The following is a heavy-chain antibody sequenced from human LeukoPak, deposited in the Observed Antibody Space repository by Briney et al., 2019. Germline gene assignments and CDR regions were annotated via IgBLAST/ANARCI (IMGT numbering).Heavy chain of an antibody. V-gene: IGHV1-69*06. CDR1: GGTFSGYA. Sequence: SVKVSCKASGGTFSGYAISWVRQAPGQGLEWMGGIIPIFGTANYARKFQGRVTITADKSTSTAYMELSSLRSEDTAVYYCARYSSSWYYFDYWGQGTLVTVSS. CDR2: IIPIFGTA. CDR3: ARYSSSWYYFDY. D-gene: IGHD6-13*01. J-gene: IGHJ4*02.